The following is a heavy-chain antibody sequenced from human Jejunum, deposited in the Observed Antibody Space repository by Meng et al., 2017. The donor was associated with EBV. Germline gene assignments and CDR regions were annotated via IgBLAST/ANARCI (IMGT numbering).Heavy chain of an antibody. D-gene: IGHD6-13*01. V-gene: IGHV1-8*01. CDR1: GLNLPSKD. Sequence: LIQVGAGVKEPRASVEVPCKASGLNLPSKDMNWVRKATGKGHGWSGWMNATSDDTGYAQQFRGRVAVTWDNTKHPAYMELSSLASDDTAVYYCARAVGAAGSMVIFDYWGQGTLVTVSS. CDR3: ARAVGAAGSMVIFDY. J-gene: IGHJ4*02. CDR2: MNATSDDT.